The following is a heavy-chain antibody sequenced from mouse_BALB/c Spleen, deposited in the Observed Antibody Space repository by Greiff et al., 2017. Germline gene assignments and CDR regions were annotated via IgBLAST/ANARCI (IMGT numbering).Heavy chain of an antibody. CDR1: GFTFSSYA. V-gene: IGHV5-6-5*01. J-gene: IGHJ4*01. CDR3: ARGDRYGDYAMDY. D-gene: IGHD2-14*01. Sequence: EVQVVESGGGLVKPGGSLKLSCAASGFTFSSYAMSWVRQTPEKRLEWVASISSGGSTYYPDSVKGRFTISRDNARNILYLQMSSLRSEDTAMYYCARGDRYGDYAMDYWGQGTSVTVSS. CDR2: ISSGGST.